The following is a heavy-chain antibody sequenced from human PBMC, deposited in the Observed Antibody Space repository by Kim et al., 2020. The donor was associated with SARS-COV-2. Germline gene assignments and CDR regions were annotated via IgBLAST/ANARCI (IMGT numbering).Heavy chain of an antibody. Sequence: ASVKVSCKASGYTFTGYYMHWVRQAPGQGLEWMGWINPNSGGTNYAQKFQGRVTMTRDTSISTAYMELSRLRSDDTAVYYCAVARGLVRLPYYYYYGMDVWGQGTTVTVSS. CDR1: GYTFTGYY. CDR2: INPNSGGT. CDR3: AVARGLVRLPYYYYYGMDV. J-gene: IGHJ6*02. V-gene: IGHV1-2*02. D-gene: IGHD6-19*01.